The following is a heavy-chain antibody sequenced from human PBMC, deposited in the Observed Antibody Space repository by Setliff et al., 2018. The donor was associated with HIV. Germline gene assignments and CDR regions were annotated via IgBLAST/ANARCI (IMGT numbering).Heavy chain of an antibody. Sequence: SETLSLTCAVSGYSISSGYYWGWIRQPPGKGLEWIGSIYHSGSTYYNPSLKSRVTISVDTSKNQFSLKLSSVTASDTAVYYCARSPERGYDSDWFDPWG. CDR3: ARSPERGYDSDWFDP. J-gene: IGHJ5*02. CDR2: IYHSGST. V-gene: IGHV4-38-2*01. CDR1: GYSISSGYY. D-gene: IGHD5-12*01.